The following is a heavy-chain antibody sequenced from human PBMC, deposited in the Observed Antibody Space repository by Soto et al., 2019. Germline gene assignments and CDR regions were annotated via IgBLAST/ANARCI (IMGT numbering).Heavy chain of an antibody. CDR2: VYYSGGT. V-gene: IGHV4-39*01. CDR1: CGSVSSSSYY. Sequence: LSLTCTVSCGSVSSSSYYWGRVRQPPGKGLEWIGSVYYSGGTYYNPSLESRVTISVDKSKNQFSLKLMSLSAADTAVYYCGRLEGLATISYYFDYWGQGALVTVSS. CDR3: GRLEGLATISYYFDY. J-gene: IGHJ4*02. D-gene: IGHD3-9*01.